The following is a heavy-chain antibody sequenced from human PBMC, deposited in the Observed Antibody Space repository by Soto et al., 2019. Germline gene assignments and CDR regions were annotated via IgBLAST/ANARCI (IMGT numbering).Heavy chain of an antibody. J-gene: IGHJ6*02. CDR1: GYTFTGYY. CDR3: ARDCIVGVVAATPPYYYGMDV. D-gene: IGHD2-15*01. CDR2: INPNSGGT. V-gene: IGHV1-2*02. Sequence: ASVKVSCKASGYTFTGYYMHWVRQAPGQGLEWMGWINPNSGGTNYAQKFQGRVTMTRDTSISTAYMELSRLRSDDTAVYYCARDCIVGVVAATPPYYYGMDVWGQGTTVTVSS.